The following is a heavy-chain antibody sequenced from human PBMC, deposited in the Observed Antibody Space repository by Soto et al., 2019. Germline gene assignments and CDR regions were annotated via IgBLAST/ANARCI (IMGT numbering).Heavy chain of an antibody. CDR2: IWYDGSNK. CDR1: GFTFSSYG. J-gene: IGHJ5*02. V-gene: IGHV3-33*01. D-gene: IGHD4-4*01. Sequence: QVQLVESGGGVVQPGRSLRLSCAASGFTFSSYGMHWVRQAPGKGLEWVAVIWYDGSNKYYADSVKGRFTISRDNSKNTLYLQMNSLRAEDTAVYYCATEKQYNRFDPWGQGTLVTVSS. CDR3: ATEKQYNRFDP.